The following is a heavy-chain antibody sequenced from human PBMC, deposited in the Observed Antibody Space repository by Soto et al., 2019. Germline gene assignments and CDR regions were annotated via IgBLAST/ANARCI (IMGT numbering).Heavy chain of an antibody. CDR1: GGSLNNYN. J-gene: IGHJ3*01. Sequence: SETLSLTCTVSGGSLNNYNWNWIRQSAGTGLEWIGRIYSSGKTYYNPSLKSRVTLSLDMLNNQISLKVTSVTAADTAMYYCARERKYRMFGDDALDFWGLGTMVTVSS. V-gene: IGHV4-4*07. D-gene: IGHD3-3*01. CDR2: IYSSGKT. CDR3: ARERKYRMFGDDALDF.